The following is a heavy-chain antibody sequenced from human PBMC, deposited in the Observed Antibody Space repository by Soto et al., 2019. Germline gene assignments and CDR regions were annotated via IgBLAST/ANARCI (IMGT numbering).Heavy chain of an antibody. V-gene: IGHV3-74*01. CDR3: ARSLYSDTKIDY. D-gene: IGHD1-26*01. Sequence: EVQMVESGGGLVQPGGSLRLSCAASGFSFSNSWMHWVRQAPGRGLVWVSRLNGDGSVTNYADSVRGRFTISRDNAQSTLFLQMNSLRAEDTAVYYCARSLYSDTKIDYWGQGTLVTVSS. CDR2: LNGDGSVT. J-gene: IGHJ4*02. CDR1: GFSFSNSW.